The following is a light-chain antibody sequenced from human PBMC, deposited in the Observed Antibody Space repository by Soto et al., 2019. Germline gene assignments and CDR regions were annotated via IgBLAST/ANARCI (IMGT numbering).Light chain of an antibody. CDR3: QHYDILPLT. J-gene: IGKJ4*01. V-gene: IGKV1-33*01. Sequence: DIQMTQSPPSLSASVGDRVTFSCQASQDISRFLNWYQQKPGKAPSLLIFDASTLKTGVPSRFSGSGSGTYFTFTISSLQPEDIATYYCQHYDILPLTFGGGTKVDIK. CDR2: DAS. CDR1: QDISRF.